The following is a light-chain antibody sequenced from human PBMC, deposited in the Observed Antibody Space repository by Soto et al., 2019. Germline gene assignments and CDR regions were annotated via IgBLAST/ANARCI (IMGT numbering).Light chain of an antibody. CDR3: QQYDYWWT. V-gene: IGKV3-15*01. J-gene: IGKJ1*01. Sequence: EIVLTQSPATLSVSPADGATLXCRANQSVTTNLAWYHQRPGQAPRLLMYSASARTTGVPARFSGSGSGTEFTLTISSLQSEDFGVYYCQQYDYWWTFGQGTKVDIK. CDR2: SAS. CDR1: QSVTTN.